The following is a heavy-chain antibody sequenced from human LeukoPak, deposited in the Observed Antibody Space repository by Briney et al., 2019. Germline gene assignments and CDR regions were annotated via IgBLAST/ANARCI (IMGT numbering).Heavy chain of an antibody. Sequence: GASVKVSCKASGYTFTSYGISWVRQAPGQGLEWMGWISAYNGNTNYAQKLQGRGTMTTDTSTSTAYMELRSLRSDDTAVYYCARDRDDSSGYYVNWFDPWGQGTLVTVSS. CDR1: GYTFTSYG. V-gene: IGHV1-18*01. J-gene: IGHJ5*02. CDR3: ARDRDDSSGYYVNWFDP. CDR2: ISAYNGNT. D-gene: IGHD3-22*01.